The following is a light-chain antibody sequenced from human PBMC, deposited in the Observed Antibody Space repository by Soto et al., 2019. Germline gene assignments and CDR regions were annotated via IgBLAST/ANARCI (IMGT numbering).Light chain of an antibody. V-gene: IGKV3-11*01. Sequence: PGERATISCRASQSIDTYLGWYQQKPGRAPRLLIYDASNRATGIPARFSGSGSGTDFTLTISSLEPEDFAVYYCQQRINWPLTFGGGTKVEIK. CDR1: QSIDTY. CDR3: QQRINWPLT. CDR2: DAS. J-gene: IGKJ4*01.